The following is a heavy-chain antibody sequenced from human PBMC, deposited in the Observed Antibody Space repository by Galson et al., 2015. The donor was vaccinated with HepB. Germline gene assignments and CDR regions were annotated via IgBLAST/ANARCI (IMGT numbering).Heavy chain of an antibody. CDR1: GFTFSSYG. V-gene: IGHV3-30*03. D-gene: IGHD3-10*01. CDR3: ARRGDNYYGSGSYYYYYMDV. Sequence: SLRLSCAASGFTFSSYGMHWVRQAPGKGLEWVAVISYDGSNKYYADSVKGRFTISRDNSKNTLYLQMNSLRAEDTAVYYCARRGDNYYGSGSYYYYYMDVWGKGTTVTVSS. CDR2: ISYDGSNK. J-gene: IGHJ6*03.